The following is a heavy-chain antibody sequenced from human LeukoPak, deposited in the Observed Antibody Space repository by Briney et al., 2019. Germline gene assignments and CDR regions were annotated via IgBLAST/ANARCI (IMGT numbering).Heavy chain of an antibody. CDR2: FDPEDGER. CDR3: APRLRYFDWSFNDP. J-gene: IGHJ5*02. CDR1: GYTLTEFA. Sequence: ASVKVSCKVSGYTLTEFAIHWVRQAPGKGLEWMGGFDPEDGERIYAQKFQGRVTMTEDTSTDTSYMELSSLRSEDMAVYYCAPRLRYFDWSFNDPWGQGTLVTVSS. V-gene: IGHV1-24*01. D-gene: IGHD3-9*01.